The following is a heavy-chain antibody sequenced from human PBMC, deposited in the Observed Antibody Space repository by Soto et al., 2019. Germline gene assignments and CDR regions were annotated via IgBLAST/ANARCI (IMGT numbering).Heavy chain of an antibody. Sequence: GGSLRLSCAASGFTFSNAWMNWVRQAPGKGLEWVGRIKSKTDGGTTDYAAPVKGRFTISRDDSKNTLYLQMNSLKTEDTAVYYCTAWIQLWLPLDYWGQGTLVTVSS. CDR3: TAWIQLWLPLDY. CDR2: IKSKTDGGTT. V-gene: IGHV3-15*07. D-gene: IGHD5-18*01. J-gene: IGHJ4*02. CDR1: GFTFSNAW.